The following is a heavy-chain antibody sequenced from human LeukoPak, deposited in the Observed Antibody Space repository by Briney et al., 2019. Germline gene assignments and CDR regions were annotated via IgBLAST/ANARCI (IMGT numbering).Heavy chain of an antibody. J-gene: IGHJ4*02. D-gene: IGHD5-12*01. CDR2: IDHSGST. CDR1: GGSFSGYY. Sequence: PSETLSLTCAVYGGSFSGYYWSWIRQPPGKGLEWIGEIDHSGSTNYNPSLKSRVTISVDTSKNQFSLKLSSVTAADTAVYYCARGNSGYDYLFDYWGQGTLVTVSS. CDR3: ARGNSGYDYLFDY. V-gene: IGHV4-34*01.